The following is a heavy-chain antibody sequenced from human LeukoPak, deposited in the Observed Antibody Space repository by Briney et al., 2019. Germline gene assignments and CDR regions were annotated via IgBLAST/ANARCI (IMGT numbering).Heavy chain of an antibody. CDR2: INSDGSST. CDR1: GFTFSSYW. CDR3: ARAPYYDFWSGYGWFDP. Sequence: GGSLRLSCAASGFTFSSYWMHWVRQAPGKGLVWVSRINSDGSSTSYADSVKGRFTISRDNAKNTLYLQMNSLRAEDPAVNYCARAPYYDFWSGYGWFDPWGQGTLVTVSS. D-gene: IGHD3-3*01. V-gene: IGHV3-74*01. J-gene: IGHJ5*02.